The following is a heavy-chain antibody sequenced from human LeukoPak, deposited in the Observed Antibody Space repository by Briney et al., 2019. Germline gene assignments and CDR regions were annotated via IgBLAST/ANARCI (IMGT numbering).Heavy chain of an antibody. Sequence: SETLSLTCTVSGGAISSYYWTWIRQPPGKGLEWIGYIYYSGSTNYSPSLESRVTMSVDTSKNQFSLKLTSVTAADTAVYYCARARDIVVSSNIYYFDYWGQGTLVTVSS. CDR3: ARARDIVVSSNIYYFDY. CDR2: IYYSGST. CDR1: GGAISSYY. J-gene: IGHJ4*02. V-gene: IGHV4-59*01. D-gene: IGHD2-2*01.